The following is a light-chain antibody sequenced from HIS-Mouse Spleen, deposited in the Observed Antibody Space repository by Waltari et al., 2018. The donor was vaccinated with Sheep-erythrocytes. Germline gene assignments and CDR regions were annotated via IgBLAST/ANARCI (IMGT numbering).Light chain of an antibody. J-gene: IGLJ3*02. V-gene: IGLV2-8*01. Sequence: QSALTQPPSAPGSPGQSVTISCTGTSRDVAGYNYVSWYQQHPGNAPKLMIYEVSKRPAGVPDRFSGSKSGNTASLTVSGLQAEDEADYYCSSYAGSNNWVFGGGTKLTVL. CDR2: EVS. CDR3: SSYAGSNNWV. CDR1: SRDVAGYNY.